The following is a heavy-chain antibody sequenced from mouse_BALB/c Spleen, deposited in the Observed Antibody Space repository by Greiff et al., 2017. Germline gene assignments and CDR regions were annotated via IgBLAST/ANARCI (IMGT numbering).Heavy chain of an antibody. J-gene: IGHJ4*01. Sequence: VQLQQSGAELVRPGTSVKVSCKASGYAFTNYLIEWVKQRPGQGLEWIGVINPGSGGTNCNEKFKGKATLTADKSSSTAYMQLSSLTSDDSAVYFCARYGYPYAMDYWGQGTSVTVSS. V-gene: IGHV1-54*01. CDR3: ARYGYPYAMDY. CDR2: INPGSGGT. D-gene: IGHD2-2*01. CDR1: GYAFTNYL.